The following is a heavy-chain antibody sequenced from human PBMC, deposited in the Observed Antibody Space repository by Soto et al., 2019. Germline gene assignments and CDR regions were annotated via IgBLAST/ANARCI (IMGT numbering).Heavy chain of an antibody. J-gene: IGHJ4*02. CDR1: GGSFGNSA. D-gene: IGHD3-3*01. CDR3: ATGVSWIGYFTVDS. V-gene: IGHV1-69*01. Sequence: QVLLVQSGAEVKKPGSSVKISCKASGGSFGNSAINWVRQTPGQGLEWLGGFIPVYRTLNYAQKFQGRVTINADESTGTAYMTLNSLASNDTAGYYCATGVSWIGYFTVDSWGQGTRVTVSS. CDR2: FIPVYRTL.